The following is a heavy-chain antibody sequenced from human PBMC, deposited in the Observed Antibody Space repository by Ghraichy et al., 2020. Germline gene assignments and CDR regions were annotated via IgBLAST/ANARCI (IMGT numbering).Heavy chain of an antibody. D-gene: IGHD5-12*01. CDR1: GFTFNNYA. J-gene: IGHJ4*02. CDR2: ISGRGGDT. CDR3: AKDAVEGGYTYAVDFDH. V-gene: IGHV3-23*01. Sequence: GESLNISCATSGFTFNNYAMAWVRQAPGKGLEWVSAISGRGGDTYYADSVKGRFTISRDNSKNMLFLQMNSLRAEDTALYYCAKDAVEGGYTYAVDFDHWGQGTLVTVSS.